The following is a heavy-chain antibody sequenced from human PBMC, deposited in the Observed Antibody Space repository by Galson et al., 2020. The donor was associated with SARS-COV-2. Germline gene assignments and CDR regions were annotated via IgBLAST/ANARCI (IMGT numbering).Heavy chain of an antibody. CDR1: GFTFSRYA. V-gene: IGHV3-30*04. D-gene: IGHD6-19*01. CDR2: MSYDGSDK. J-gene: IGHJ4*02. Sequence: SLKISYAASGFTFSRYAKYWIRQAPGKGLGWVTVMSYDGSDKYYADSEKGRFTIFRDNSKKALYLQMNILRTETTAVYYCASELKASGWSVDYWGQGALFIVSS. CDR3: ASELKASGWSVDY.